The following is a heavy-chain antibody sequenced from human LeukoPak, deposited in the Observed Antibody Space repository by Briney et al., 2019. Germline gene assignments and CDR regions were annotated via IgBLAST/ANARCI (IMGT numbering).Heavy chain of an antibody. J-gene: IGHJ6*02. CDR1: GGSISSYY. D-gene: IGHD6-13*01. CDR2: IYYSGST. V-gene: IGHV4-59*08. Sequence: SETLSLTCTVSGGSISSYYWSWIRQPPGKGLEWIGYIYYSGSTNYNPSLKSRVTISVHTSKNQFSLKLSSVTAADTAVYYCARLTPGYSSSWYYYGMDVWGQGTTVTVSS. CDR3: ARLTPGYSSSWYYYGMDV.